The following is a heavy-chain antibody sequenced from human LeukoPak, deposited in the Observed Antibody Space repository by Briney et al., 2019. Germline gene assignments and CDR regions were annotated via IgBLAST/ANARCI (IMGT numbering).Heavy chain of an antibody. CDR3: ARDHGSSWYTFDC. J-gene: IGHJ4*02. V-gene: IGHV4-39*07. CDR2: IYYSGST. CDR1: GGSISSSSYY. D-gene: IGHD6-13*01. Sequence: PSETLSLTCTVSGGSISSSSYYWGWIRQPPGKGLEWIGSIYYSGSTYYNPSLKSRVTISVDTSKNQFSLKLTSVTAADTAVYYCARDHGSSWYTFDCWGQGNLVTVSS.